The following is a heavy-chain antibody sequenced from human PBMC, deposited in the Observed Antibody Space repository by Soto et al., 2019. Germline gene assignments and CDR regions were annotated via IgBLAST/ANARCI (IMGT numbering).Heavy chain of an antibody. V-gene: IGHV4-31*03. J-gene: IGHJ4*02. CDR2: IYYSGST. Sequence: PSEILSLTCTVSGGSISSGGHYWSWIRQHPGKGLEWIGYIYYSGSTYYNPSLKSRVTISVDTPKNQFSLKLSSVTAADTAVYYCPRAGVGAGPHFAYFDYWGQGTLVTVSS. CDR1: GGSISSGGHY. CDR3: PRAGVGAGPHFAYFDY. D-gene: IGHD1-26*01.